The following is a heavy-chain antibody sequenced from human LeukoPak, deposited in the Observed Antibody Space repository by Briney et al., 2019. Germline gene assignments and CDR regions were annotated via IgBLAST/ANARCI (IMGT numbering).Heavy chain of an antibody. CDR3: AMGDIVVVVARH. J-gene: IGHJ4*02. CDR2: IRYDGSNK. V-gene: IGHV3-30*02. D-gene: IGHD2-15*01. CDR1: GFTFSSYG. Sequence: PGGSLRLSCAASGFTFSSYGMHWVRQAPGKGLEWVAFIRYDGSNKYYADSVKGRFTISRDNSKNTLYLQMNSLRAEDTAVYYCAMGDIVVVVARHWGQGTLVTVSS.